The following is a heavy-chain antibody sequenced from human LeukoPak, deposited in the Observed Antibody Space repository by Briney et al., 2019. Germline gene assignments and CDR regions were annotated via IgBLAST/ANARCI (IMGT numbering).Heavy chain of an antibody. CDR3: AKARSDFTATAQDY. CDR2: IRGSDGST. CDR1: GFTLSNYA. J-gene: IGHJ4*02. V-gene: IGHV3-23*01. D-gene: IGHD2-15*01. Sequence: GGSLRLSCAASGFTLSNYAMSWVRQAPGKGSEWVSNIRGSDGSTYYADSVKGRFSISRDNSKNTLYLQMNSLRAENTAVYYCAKARSDFTATAQDYWGQGTLVTVSS.